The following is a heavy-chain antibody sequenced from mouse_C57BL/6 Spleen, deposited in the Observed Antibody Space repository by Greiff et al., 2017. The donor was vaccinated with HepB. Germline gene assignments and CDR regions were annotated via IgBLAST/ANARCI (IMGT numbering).Heavy chain of an antibody. CDR3: ARPNWEGAMDY. CDR1: GYTFTSYW. Sequence: VQLQQPGAELVKPGASVKLSCKASGYTFTSYWMHWVKQRPGQGLEWIGMIHPNSGSTNYNEKFKSKATLTVDKSSSTAYMQLSSLTSEDSAVYYCARPNWEGAMDYWGQGTSVTVSS. CDR2: IHPNSGST. J-gene: IGHJ4*01. V-gene: IGHV1-64*01. D-gene: IGHD4-1*01.